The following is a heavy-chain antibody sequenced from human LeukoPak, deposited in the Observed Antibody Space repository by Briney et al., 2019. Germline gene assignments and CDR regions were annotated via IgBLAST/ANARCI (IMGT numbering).Heavy chain of an antibody. D-gene: IGHD6-13*01. CDR3: ARGDSSSWYFDYYYYYMDV. CDR2: MNPNSGNT. CDR1: GYTFTGHY. J-gene: IGHJ6*03. V-gene: IGHV1-8*03. Sequence: GASVKVSCKASGYTFTGHYMHWVRQATGQGLEWMGWMNPNSGNTGYAQKFQGRVTITRNTSISTAYMELSSLRSEDTAVYYCARGDSSSWYFDYYYYYMDVWGKGTTVTVSS.